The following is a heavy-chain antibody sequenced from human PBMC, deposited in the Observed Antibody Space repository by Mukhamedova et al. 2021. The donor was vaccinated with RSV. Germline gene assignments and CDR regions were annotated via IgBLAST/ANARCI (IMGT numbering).Heavy chain of an antibody. CDR3: VAANNDY. V-gene: IGHV3-21*01. Sequence: IYYADSVKGRFTISRDNSKNSLYLHMNSLRAEDTAVYYCVAANNDYWGQGTLVTVSS. D-gene: IGHD2-15*01. J-gene: IGHJ4*02. CDR2: I.